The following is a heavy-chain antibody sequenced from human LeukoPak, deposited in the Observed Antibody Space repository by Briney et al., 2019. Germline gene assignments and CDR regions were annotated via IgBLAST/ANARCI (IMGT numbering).Heavy chain of an antibody. D-gene: IGHD3-10*01. CDR3: AKTVGEMVRGVPYYYYYMDV. J-gene: IGHJ6*03. CDR2: IYSGGST. Sequence: GGSLSLSCAASGFTVSSNYMSWVRQAPGKGLEWVSVIYSGGSTYYADSVKGRFPISRDNSKNTLYLQMNSLRAEDTAVYYCAKTVGEMVRGVPYYYYYMDVWGKGTTITVSS. CDR1: GFTVSSNY. V-gene: IGHV3-53*01.